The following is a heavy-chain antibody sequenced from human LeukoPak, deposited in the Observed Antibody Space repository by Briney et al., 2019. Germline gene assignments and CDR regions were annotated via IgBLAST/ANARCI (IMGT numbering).Heavy chain of an antibody. CDR1: GFTFSSYS. V-gene: IGHV3-48*02. D-gene: IGHD4-23*01. J-gene: IGHJ4*02. CDR3: ARTRSKVGTPTFDY. Sequence: GGSLRLSCAASGFTFSSYSMNWVRQAPGKGLEWVSYINSGSSTIYYVDSVEGRFTISRDNAKNSLYLQMNSLRDEDTAVYHCARTRSKVGTPTFDYWGQGALVTVSS. CDR2: INSGSSTI.